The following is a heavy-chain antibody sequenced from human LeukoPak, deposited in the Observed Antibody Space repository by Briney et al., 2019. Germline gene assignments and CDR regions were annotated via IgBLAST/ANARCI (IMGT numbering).Heavy chain of an antibody. CDR1: GYTFTDYY. Sequence: SSVKVSCKASGYTFTDYYIHWVRQAPGQGLEWMGWINPNSDYTFYAQKFQGRVTLTRDTSISTVYMELTTLTSDDTALYYCAVAPGDYWGQGTLVSVSA. J-gene: IGHJ4*02. CDR3: AVAPGDY. CDR2: INPNSDYT. V-gene: IGHV1-2*02. D-gene: IGHD2-21*01.